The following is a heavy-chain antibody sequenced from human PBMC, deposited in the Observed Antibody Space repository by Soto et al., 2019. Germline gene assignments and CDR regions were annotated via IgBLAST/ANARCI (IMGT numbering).Heavy chain of an antibody. CDR3: ARGSRYSSGWHSSTYYYYYGMDV. J-gene: IGHJ6*02. CDR2: IDPSDSYT. Sequence: GESLKISCKGSGYSFTSYWISWVRQMPGKGLEWMGRIDPSDSYTNYSPSFQGHVTISADKSISTAYLQWSSLKASDTAMYYCARGSRYSSGWHSSTYYYYYGMDVWGQGTTVTVAS. CDR1: GYSFTSYW. D-gene: IGHD6-19*01. V-gene: IGHV5-10-1*01.